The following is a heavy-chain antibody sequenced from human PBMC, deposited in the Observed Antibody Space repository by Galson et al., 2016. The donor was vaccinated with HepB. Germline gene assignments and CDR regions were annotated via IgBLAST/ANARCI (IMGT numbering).Heavy chain of an antibody. CDR2: ISWDGGST. D-gene: IGHD2-21*02. CDR1: GFTFEDFV. J-gene: IGHJ4*01. Sequence: SLRLSCAASGFTFEDFVIHWVRQAPGKGLEWVSLISWDGGSTFYADSVNGRFTISRENSKNSLFLQMDSLRTEDTDFYYCATISTGDYYFNYWGPGTLVTFSS. CDR3: ATISTGDYYFNY. V-gene: IGHV3-43*01.